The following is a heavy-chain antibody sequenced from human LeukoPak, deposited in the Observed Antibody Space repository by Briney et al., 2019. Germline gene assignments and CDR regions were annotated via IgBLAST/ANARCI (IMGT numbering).Heavy chain of an antibody. CDR1: GFAFSNYG. V-gene: IGHV3-33*01. D-gene: IGHD5-18*01. CDR3: ARDRDSYGYTGFDY. J-gene: IGHJ4*02. CDR2: IWYDGSNK. Sequence: GGSLRLSCAASGFAFSNYGMHWVRQAPGKGLEWVAGIWYDGSNKYYADSVKGRFTISRDNYKNTLYLQMNSLRAEDTAVYYCARDRDSYGYTGFDYWGQGTLVTVSS.